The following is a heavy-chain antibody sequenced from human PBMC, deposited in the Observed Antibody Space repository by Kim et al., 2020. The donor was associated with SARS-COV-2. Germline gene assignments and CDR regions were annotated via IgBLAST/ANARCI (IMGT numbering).Heavy chain of an antibody. CDR3: ARTRSGSYHAAFDV. D-gene: IGHD3-10*01. V-gene: IGHV3-30*01. J-gene: IGHJ3*01. Sequence: YADSVKGRFTISRDNSKSTLYLQLNSLKPEDTAVYFCARTRSGSYHAAFDVWGQGTMVTVSS.